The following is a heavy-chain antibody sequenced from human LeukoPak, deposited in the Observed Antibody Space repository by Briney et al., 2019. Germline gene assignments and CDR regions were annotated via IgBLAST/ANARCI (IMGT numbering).Heavy chain of an antibody. CDR3: ARDRLLIGVEMAPQS. J-gene: IGHJ5*02. V-gene: IGHV1-69*04. CDR1: GGTFSSYA. CDR2: IIPILGIA. D-gene: IGHD5-24*01. Sequence: SVKVSCKASGGTFSSYAISWVRQAPGHGLEWMGRIIPILGIANYAQKFQGRVMITADKSTSTAYMELSSLRSEDTAVYYCARDRLLIGVEMAPQSWGQGTLVTVSS.